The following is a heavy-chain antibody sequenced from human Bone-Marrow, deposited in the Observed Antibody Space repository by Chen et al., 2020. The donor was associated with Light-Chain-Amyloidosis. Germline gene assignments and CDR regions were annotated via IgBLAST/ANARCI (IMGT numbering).Heavy chain of an antibody. CDR2: IHPDDSEA. D-gene: IGHD5-12*01. V-gene: IGHV5-51*01. J-gene: IGHJ4*02. Sequence: EVQLEQSGPEVKKPGESLKISCKGAGYTFPTYWIGWVCQMPGKGLECMGVIHPDDSEARYSPSFAGQVTISADKSITTAYLQWRSLKASDTAMYYCARRRDGYNFDYWGQGTLVTVSS. CDR3: ARRRDGYNFDY. CDR1: GYTFPTYW.